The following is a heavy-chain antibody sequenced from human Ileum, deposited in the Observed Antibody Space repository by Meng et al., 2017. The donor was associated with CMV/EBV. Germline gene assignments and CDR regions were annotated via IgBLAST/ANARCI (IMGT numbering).Heavy chain of an antibody. V-gene: IGHV4-61*09. Sequence: HVEVVESGPRSVTIYQYLSMPRGVFGVYIISDNYVWCLTRHHAGKGVEWIGQRHKYGTVNYNASLKSRVTISIETSKNQFSLKLTSVTAADTAVYYCAIYYGGVGGRGYWAQGTLVTVSS. CDR2: RHKYGTV. CDR3: AIYYGGVGGRGY. D-gene: IGHD2-21*01. J-gene: IGHJ4*02. CDR1: GVYIISDNYV.